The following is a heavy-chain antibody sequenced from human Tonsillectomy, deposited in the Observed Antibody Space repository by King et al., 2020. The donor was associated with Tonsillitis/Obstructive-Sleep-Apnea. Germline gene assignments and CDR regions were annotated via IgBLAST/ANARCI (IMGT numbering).Heavy chain of an antibody. CDR2: ISDST. D-gene: IGHD6-13*01. CDR1: GFTFSSFA. Sequence: VQLVESGGGLVQPGGSLRVSCAASGFTFSSFAVSWVRQAPGKGLEWVSIISDSTYYADSVKGRFTMSRDNSKNTVYLQMNSLRAEDTAVYYCVKGVPGYWGQGTLVTVSS. J-gene: IGHJ4*02. V-gene: IGHV3-23*04. CDR3: VKGVPGY.